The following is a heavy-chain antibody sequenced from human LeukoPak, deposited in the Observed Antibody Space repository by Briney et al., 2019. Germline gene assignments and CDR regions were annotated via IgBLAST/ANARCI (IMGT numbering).Heavy chain of an antibody. CDR3: ARDSARITMIVYDY. CDR1: GFTFSSYE. Sequence: QPGGSLRLSCAASGFTFSSYEMNWVRQAPGKGLEWVSYISSSGSTIYYADSVKGRFTISRDNAKNSLYLQMNSLRAEDTAVYYCARDSARITMIVYDYWGQGTLVTVSS. V-gene: IGHV3-48*03. D-gene: IGHD3-22*01. J-gene: IGHJ4*02. CDR2: ISSSGSTI.